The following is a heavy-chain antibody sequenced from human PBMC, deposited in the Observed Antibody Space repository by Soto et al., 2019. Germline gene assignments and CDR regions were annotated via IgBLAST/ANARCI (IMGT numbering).Heavy chain of an antibody. V-gene: IGHV1-69*13. Sequence: SVKVSWKASGGTFSRYGISWVRQAPGQGLEWMGGIIPIFGTANYAQKFQGRVTITADESTSTAYMELSSLRSEDTAVYYCASSVAKYYYYGMDVWGQRTTVTVSS. J-gene: IGHJ6*02. CDR3: ASSVAKYYYYGMDV. D-gene: IGHD5-12*01. CDR1: GGTFSRYG. CDR2: IIPIFGTA.